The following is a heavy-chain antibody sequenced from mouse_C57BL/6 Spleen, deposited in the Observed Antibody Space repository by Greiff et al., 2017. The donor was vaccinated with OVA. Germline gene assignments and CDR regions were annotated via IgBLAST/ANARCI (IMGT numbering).Heavy chain of an antibody. CDR1: GYTFTEYT. CDR2: FYPGSGSI. CDR3: ARHHTLGYSNLAWYFDV. D-gene: IGHD1-2*01. J-gene: IGHJ1*03. Sequence: QVQLQQSGAELVKPGASVKLSCKASGYTFTEYTIHWVKQRSGQGLEWIGWFYPGSGSIKYNEKFKDKATLTADKSSSTVYMDISRLTSEDSAVYFCARHHTLGYSNLAWYFDVWGTGTTVTVSS. V-gene: IGHV1-62-2*01.